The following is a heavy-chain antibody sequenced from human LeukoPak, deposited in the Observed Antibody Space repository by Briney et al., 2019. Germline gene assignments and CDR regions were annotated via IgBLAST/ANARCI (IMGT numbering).Heavy chain of an antibody. J-gene: IGHJ4*02. CDR1: GFTFSSYW. D-gene: IGHD3-10*01. Sequence: GGSLRLSCAASGFTFSSYWMHWVRHAPGKGLVWVSRINNDGSTTNYADSVKGRFTISRDNAKNTLYLQMNSLRAEDTAVYYCARGGFRAYYCDSWGQGTLVTVSS. V-gene: IGHV3-74*01. CDR2: INNDGSTT. CDR3: ARGGFRAYYCDS.